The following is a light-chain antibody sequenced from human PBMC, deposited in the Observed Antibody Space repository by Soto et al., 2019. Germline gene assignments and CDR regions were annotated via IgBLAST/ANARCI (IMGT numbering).Light chain of an antibody. CDR1: QTIGSW. V-gene: IGKV1-5*03. CDR3: QQYNSYSGT. J-gene: IGKJ1*01. Sequence: DIQMTQSPSTLSASVGDRVTITCRASQTIGSWLAWYQQKSGKAPRLLIYKASSLESGVPSRFSGSGSGTEFTLTISSLQPDDFATYYCQQYNSYSGTFGQGTKV. CDR2: KAS.